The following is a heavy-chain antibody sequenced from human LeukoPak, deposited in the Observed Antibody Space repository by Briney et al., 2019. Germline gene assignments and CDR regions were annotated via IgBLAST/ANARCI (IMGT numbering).Heavy chain of an antibody. Sequence: TSQTLSLTCAISGDSVSSNSASWNWIRQSPSRGLEWLGRTYYRSKWNSDYAVSVKSRITINPDTSKNQLSLHLESVTPEDTAVYYCARDPDNSYEWGPFDPWGQGTLVTVSS. CDR2: TYYRSKWNS. V-gene: IGHV6-1*01. CDR1: GDSVSSNSAS. D-gene: IGHD1-1*01. J-gene: IGHJ5*02. CDR3: ARDPDNSYEWGPFDP.